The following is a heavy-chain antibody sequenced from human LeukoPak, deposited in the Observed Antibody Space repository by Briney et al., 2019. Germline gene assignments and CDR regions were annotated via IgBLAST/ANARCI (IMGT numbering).Heavy chain of an antibody. CDR2: ISSSSSYI. V-gene: IGHV3-21*01. CDR3: ARVGRRDGYNMEEGTAPAFDI. D-gene: IGHD5-24*01. CDR1: GFTFSSYS. J-gene: IGHJ3*02. Sequence: GGSLRLSGAASGFTFSSYSMNWVRQAPGKGLEWVSSISSSSSYIYYADSVKGRFTISRDNAKNSLYLQMNSLRAEDTAVYYCARVGRRDGYNMEEGTAPAFDIWGQGTMVTVSS.